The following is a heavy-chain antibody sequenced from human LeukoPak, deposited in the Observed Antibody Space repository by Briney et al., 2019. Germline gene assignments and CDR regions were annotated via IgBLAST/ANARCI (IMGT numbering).Heavy chain of an antibody. CDR2: IRYDGTDK. D-gene: IGHD2-2*01. J-gene: IGHJ6*03. Sequence: PGGSLRLSCAASGFTFSTYGMHWVRQAPGKGLEWVAFIRYDGTDKYYADSVKGRFTISRDNSQNTLYLQMNSLRAEDTALHYCAKGSFHCTSSTRPQYYYYMDVWGKGATVTVSS. CDR3: AKGSFHCTSSTRPQYYYYMDV. CDR1: GFTFSTYG. V-gene: IGHV3-30*02.